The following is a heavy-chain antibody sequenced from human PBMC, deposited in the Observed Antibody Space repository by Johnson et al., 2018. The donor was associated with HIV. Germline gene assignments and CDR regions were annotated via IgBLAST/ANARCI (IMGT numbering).Heavy chain of an antibody. D-gene: IGHD6-13*01. J-gene: IGHJ3*02. V-gene: IGHV3-20*04. CDR1: GFTFDDYG. CDR3: ARDEYPLRAAAWKSAFDI. Sequence: VQLVESGGGVVRPGGSLRLSCAASGFTFDDYGMSWVRQAPGKGLEWVSGINWNGGSTGYADSVKGRFTISRDNAKNSLYLQMNSLRAEDTAVYYCARDEYPLRAAAWKSAFDIWGQGTMVTVSS. CDR2: INWNGGST.